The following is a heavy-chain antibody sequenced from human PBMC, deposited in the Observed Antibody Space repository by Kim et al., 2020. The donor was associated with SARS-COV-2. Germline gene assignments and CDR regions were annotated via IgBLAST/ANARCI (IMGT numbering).Heavy chain of an antibody. J-gene: IGHJ6*03. CDR3: CDYDRTRRHY. D-gene: IGHD3-9*01. V-gene: IGHV3-23*01. CDR2: FTRDGIT. CDR1: GFTFSNYG. Sequence: GGSLRLSCAASGFTFSNYGMPWVRQAPGKGLEWVSSFTRDGITYYAASLKGRFTISRDNTNNMLHLQMNSLRAEDTAVYYYCDYDRTRRHY.